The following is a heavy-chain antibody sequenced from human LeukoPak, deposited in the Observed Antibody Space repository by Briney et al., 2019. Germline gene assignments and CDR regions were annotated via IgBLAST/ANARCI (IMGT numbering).Heavy chain of an antibody. CDR2: ISSSGSTI. Sequence: PGGSLRLSCAASGFTFSSYEMNWVRQAPGKGLEWVSYISSSGSTIYYADSVKGRFTISRDTAKNSLYLQMNSLRAEDTAVYYCVRASVYGYDYWGQGTLVTVSS. CDR1: GFTFSSYE. D-gene: IGHD5/OR15-5a*01. CDR3: VRASVYGYDY. J-gene: IGHJ4*02. V-gene: IGHV3-48*03.